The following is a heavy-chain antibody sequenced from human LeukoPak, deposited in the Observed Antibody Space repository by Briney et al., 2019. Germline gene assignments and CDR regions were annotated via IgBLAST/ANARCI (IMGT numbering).Heavy chain of an antibody. CDR3: ARDDRDGYNHFDL. CDR1: DYTFTSYG. J-gene: IGHJ2*01. D-gene: IGHD5-24*01. Sequence: ASVKVSCKASDYTFTSYGISWVRQAPGQGLEWMGWISGYNGNTNYPQKLQGRVTMTTDTSTSTAYVELRSLKSDDTAVYYCARDDRDGYNHFDLWGRGTLVTVSS. V-gene: IGHV1-18*01. CDR2: ISGYNGNT.